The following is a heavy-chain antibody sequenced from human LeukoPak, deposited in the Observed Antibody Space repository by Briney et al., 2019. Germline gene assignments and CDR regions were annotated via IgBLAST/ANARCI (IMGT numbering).Heavy chain of an antibody. D-gene: IGHD5-18*01. CDR2: ISAYNGNT. J-gene: IGHJ4*02. CDR3: ARERGYSYGQGSFDY. V-gene: IGHV1-18*01. Sequence: ASVKVSCKASGYTFTSYGISWVRQAPGQGLEWMGWISAYNGNTNYAQKLQGRVTMTTDTSTSTVYMELSSLRSEDTAVYYCARERGYSYGQGSFDYWGQGTLVTVSS. CDR1: GYTFTSYG.